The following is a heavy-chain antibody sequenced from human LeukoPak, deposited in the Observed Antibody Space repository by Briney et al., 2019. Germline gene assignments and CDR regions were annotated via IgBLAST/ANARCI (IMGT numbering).Heavy chain of an antibody. CDR2: INPNTGGT. CDR1: GYTFTGYY. D-gene: IGHD3-3*01. CDR3: ARRYDFWSGYPPAFDY. J-gene: IGHJ4*02. V-gene: IGHV1-2*02. Sequence: ASVKVSCKASGYTFTGYYIHWVRQAPGQGLEWMGFINPNTGGTSYAQKFQARVTMTRDTSISTAYMELSGLRSDDTAVYYCARRYDFWSGYPPAFDYWGQGTLVTVSS.